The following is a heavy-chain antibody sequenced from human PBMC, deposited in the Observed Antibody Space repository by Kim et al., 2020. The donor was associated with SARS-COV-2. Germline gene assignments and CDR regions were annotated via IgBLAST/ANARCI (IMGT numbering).Heavy chain of an antibody. Sequence: DSVKGRFTVSRDNAKNSLYLQMNSLRADDTAVYYCARDFDILTGWGGFDYWGQGTLVTVSS. D-gene: IGHD3-9*01. V-gene: IGHV3-11*06. J-gene: IGHJ4*02. CDR3: ARDFDILTGWGGFDY.